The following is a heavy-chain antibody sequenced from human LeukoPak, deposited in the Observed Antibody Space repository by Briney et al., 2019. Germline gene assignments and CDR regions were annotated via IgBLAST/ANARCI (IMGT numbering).Heavy chain of an antibody. D-gene: IGHD3-22*01. Sequence: PGGSLRLSCAASGFTFSSYGMHWVRQAPGKGLEWVAVISYDGSNKYYADSVKGRFTISRDNSKNTLYLQMNSLRAEDTAVYYCAKAFYDSSGLYYYYGMDVWGQGTTVTASS. CDR2: ISYDGSNK. V-gene: IGHV3-30*18. J-gene: IGHJ6*02. CDR3: AKAFYDSSGLYYYYGMDV. CDR1: GFTFSSYG.